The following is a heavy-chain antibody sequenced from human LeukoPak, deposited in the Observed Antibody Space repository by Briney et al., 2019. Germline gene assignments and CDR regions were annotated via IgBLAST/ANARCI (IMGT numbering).Heavy chain of an antibody. CDR3: ARGYCTSSSCYNDY. J-gene: IGHJ4*02. CDR2: MSFDVNNK. D-gene: IGHD2-2*02. CDR1: GFTFSSYA. V-gene: IGHV3-30*04. Sequence: GGSLRLSCATSGFTFSSYAFHWVRQAPGKGLEWVATMSFDVNNKYYADSVRGRFTISRDNSKNTLYLRMNSLRAEDTAVYSCARGYCTSSSCYNDYWGQGTLVTVSS.